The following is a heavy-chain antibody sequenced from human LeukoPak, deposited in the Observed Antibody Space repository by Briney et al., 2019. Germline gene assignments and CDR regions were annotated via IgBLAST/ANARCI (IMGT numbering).Heavy chain of an antibody. Sequence: SQTLSLTCTVSGGSISSGGYYWSWIRQHPGKGLEWIGYIYYSGSTYYNPSLKSRVTISVDTSKNQFSLKLSSVTAADTAVYYCASQGPEFDSSGVDYWGQGTLVTVSS. D-gene: IGHD3-22*01. J-gene: IGHJ4*02. V-gene: IGHV4-31*03. CDR2: IYYSGST. CDR3: ASQGPEFDSSGVDY. CDR1: GGSISSGGYY.